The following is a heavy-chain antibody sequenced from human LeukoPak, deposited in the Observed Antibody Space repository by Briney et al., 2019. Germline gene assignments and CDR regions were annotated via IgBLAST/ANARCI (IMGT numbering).Heavy chain of an antibody. CDR2: INPNSGGT. V-gene: IGHV1-2*02. Sequence: GASVRLSCKASGCPFSGYYIHWVRQAPGQGLEWMGWINPNSGGTNYAQKFQGRVTMTRDTSISTAYMEVTRLRSDDTAVYYCARRPVEIDYGAYVWYFDYWGQGTLVTVSS. CDR1: GCPFSGYY. CDR3: ARRPVEIDYGAYVWYFDY. D-gene: IGHD4-17*01. J-gene: IGHJ4*02.